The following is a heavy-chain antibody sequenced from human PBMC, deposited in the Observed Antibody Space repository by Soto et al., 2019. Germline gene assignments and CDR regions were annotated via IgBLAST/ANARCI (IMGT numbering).Heavy chain of an antibody. CDR1: GFIFSNYH. V-gene: IGHV3-33*01. CDR2: IWNDGSNK. J-gene: IGHJ4*02. CDR3: ARIGTWELNFDS. D-gene: IGHD1-7*01. Sequence: QVQLVESGGGVVQPGRSLRLSCLTSGFIFSNYHMHWVRQTPDKGLEWVAIIWNDGSNKYYADSVKGRFTISRDNSKDTLYLQMNSLRVEDTAVYYCARIGTWELNFDSWGQGTLVTVTS.